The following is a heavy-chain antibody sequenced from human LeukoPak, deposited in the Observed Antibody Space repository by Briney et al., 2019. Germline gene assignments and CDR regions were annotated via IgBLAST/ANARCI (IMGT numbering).Heavy chain of an antibody. CDR3: AKDSVCSSTNCRCWFDY. D-gene: IGHD2-2*01. CDR2: IKQDGSEK. Sequence: PGGSLRLSCAASGFTFSSYWMSWVRQAPGKGLEWVANIKQDGSEKYYVDSVKGRFTISRDNAKNSLYLQMNSLRAEDTAVYYCAKDSVCSSTNCRCWFDYWGQGTLVTVSS. V-gene: IGHV3-7*03. CDR1: GFTFSSYW. J-gene: IGHJ4*02.